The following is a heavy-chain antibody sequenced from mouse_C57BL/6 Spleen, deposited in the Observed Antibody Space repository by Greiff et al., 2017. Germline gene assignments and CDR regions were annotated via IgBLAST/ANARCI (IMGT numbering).Heavy chain of an antibody. CDR3: ARSYGSSYYAMDY. CDR2: IDPSDSYT. CDR1: GYTFTSYL. V-gene: IGHV1-69*01. Sequence: QVQLQQPGAELVMPGASVKLSCKASGYTFTSYLMHWVKQRPGQGLEWIGEIDPSDSYTNYNQKFKGKSTLTVDKSSSTAYMQLSSLTSEDSAVYYCARSYGSSYYAMDYWGQGTSVTVSS. D-gene: IGHD1-1*01. J-gene: IGHJ4*01.